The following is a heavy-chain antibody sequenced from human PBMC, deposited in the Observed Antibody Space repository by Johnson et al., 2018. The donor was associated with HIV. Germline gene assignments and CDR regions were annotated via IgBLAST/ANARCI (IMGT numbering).Heavy chain of an antibody. V-gene: IGHV3-11*06. D-gene: IGHD1-26*01. Sequence: QVQLVESGGGLVKPGGSLRLSCAASGFTFSDYYMSWIRQAPGKGLVWVSRINSDGSSTSYADSGKGRFTLSRDNAKNSLYLQMNSLGAEDTAVFHCARGDVGAFDIWGQGTMGTVSS. CDR3: ARGDVGAFDI. CDR2: INSDGSST. CDR1: GFTFSDYY. J-gene: IGHJ3*02.